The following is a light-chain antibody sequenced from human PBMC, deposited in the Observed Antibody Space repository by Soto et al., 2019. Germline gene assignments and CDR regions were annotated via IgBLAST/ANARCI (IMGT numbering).Light chain of an antibody. CDR1: HTISTW. Sequence: DIQLTQSPSTLSASVGDRITITCRASHTISTWLAWYQQKPGKAPKSLIFDASSLESGVPSRFSGSGSGTEFTLPISSLLPDDFATYYCQQYNGFPWTFGQGTRVE. J-gene: IGKJ1*01. CDR2: DAS. CDR3: QQYNGFPWT. V-gene: IGKV1-5*01.